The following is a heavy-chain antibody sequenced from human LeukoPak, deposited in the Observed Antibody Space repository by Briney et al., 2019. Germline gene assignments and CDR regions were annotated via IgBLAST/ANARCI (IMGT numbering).Heavy chain of an antibody. Sequence: ASVKVSCKASGYTFTGYYMHWVRQAPGQGLEWMGWINPNSGGTNYAQKFQGWVTMTRDTSISTAYMELSRLRSDDTAVYYCAGSCGGDCFYFDYWGQGTLVTVSS. CDR1: GYTFTGYY. D-gene: IGHD2-21*02. V-gene: IGHV1-2*04. CDR2: INPNSGGT. J-gene: IGHJ4*02. CDR3: AGSCGGDCFYFDY.